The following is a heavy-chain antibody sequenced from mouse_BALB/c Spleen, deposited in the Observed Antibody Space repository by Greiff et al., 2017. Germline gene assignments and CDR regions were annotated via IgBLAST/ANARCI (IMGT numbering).Heavy chain of an antibody. CDR1: GFTFSSYA. D-gene: IGHD1-1*01. V-gene: IGHV5-6-5*01. Sequence: EVQVVESGGGLVKPGGSLKLSCAASGFTFSSYAMSWVRQTPEKRLEWVASISSGGSTYYPDSVKGRFTISRDNARNILYLQMSSLRSEDTAMYYCARWSTTVVGGAMEYWGQGTSVTVSS. CDR3: ARWSTTVVGGAMEY. CDR2: ISSGGST. J-gene: IGHJ4*01.